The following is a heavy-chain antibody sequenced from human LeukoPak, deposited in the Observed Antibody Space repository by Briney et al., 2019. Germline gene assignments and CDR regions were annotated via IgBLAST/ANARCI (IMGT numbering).Heavy chain of an antibody. CDR2: ISTSSSYI. D-gene: IGHD6-13*01. V-gene: IGHV3-21*01. J-gene: IGHJ4*02. CDR1: GFIFSSYS. CDR3: ARASSSWYYFDY. Sequence: GGSLRLSCAASGFIFSSYSMNWVRQAPGKGLEWVSFISTSSSYIYYADSVKGRFTISRDNAKNSLYLQMNSLRAEDTAVYYCARASSSWYYFDYWGQGTLVTVS.